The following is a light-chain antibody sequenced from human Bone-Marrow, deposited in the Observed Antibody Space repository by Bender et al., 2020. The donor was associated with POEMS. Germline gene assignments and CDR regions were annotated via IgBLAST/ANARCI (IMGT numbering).Light chain of an antibody. CDR2: NNE. CDR1: SSNMGAGYG. J-gene: IGLJ1*01. V-gene: IGLV1-40*01. CDR3: QSTDSSETYV. Sequence: QSVLTQPPSVSGAPGQTVTISCTGTSSNMGAGYGVNWYQQLPGTAPKLLIYNNENRPSGVPDRISGSSSGTTVTLTISGVQAEDEADYYCQSTDSSETYVFGTGTKVTVL.